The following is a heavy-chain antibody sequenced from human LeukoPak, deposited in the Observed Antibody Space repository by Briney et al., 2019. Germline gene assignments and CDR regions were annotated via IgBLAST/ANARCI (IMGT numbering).Heavy chain of an antibody. CDR3: ARERIGEGFDY. CDR1: GYTFTAYS. D-gene: IGHD3-10*01. V-gene: IGHV1-3*01. Sequence: ASVKVSCKASGYTFTAYSIHWVRQAPGQRLEWMGWINAGYGNTKYSQKFQGRVTITRDTSASTAYMELGSLTSEDTAVFYCARERIGEGFDYWGQGTLVTVSS. J-gene: IGHJ4*02. CDR2: INAGYGNT.